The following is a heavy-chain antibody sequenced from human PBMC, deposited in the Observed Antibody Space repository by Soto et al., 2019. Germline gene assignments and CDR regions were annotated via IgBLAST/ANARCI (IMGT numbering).Heavy chain of an antibody. CDR1: GFTFSSYW. D-gene: IGHD6-13*01. CDR2: IKQDGSEK. Sequence: PGGSLRLSCAASGFTFSSYWMSWVRQAPGKGLEWVANIKQDGSEKYYVDSVKGRFTISRDNAKNSLYLQMNSLRAEDTAVYYYARDRYSSSWYGSYPYYYYYGMDVWGQGTTVTVSS. J-gene: IGHJ6*02. CDR3: ARDRYSSSWYGSYPYYYYYGMDV. V-gene: IGHV3-7*01.